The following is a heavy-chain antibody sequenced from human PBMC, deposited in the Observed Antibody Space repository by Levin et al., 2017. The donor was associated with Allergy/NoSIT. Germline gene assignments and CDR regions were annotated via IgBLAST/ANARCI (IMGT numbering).Heavy chain of an antibody. CDR1: GAPFSGFY. J-gene: IGHJ5*02. Sequence: GSLRLSCAVYGAPFSGFYWTWIRQSPGKGLEWIGEVKHSGSPSYNPSLKSRVTISVDTSKNQFSLNLSSVTAADTAVYYCVRDVRRITSFGVVIPRFDPWGQGTLVTVSS. CDR3: VRDVRRITSFGVVIPRFDP. V-gene: IGHV4-34*01. CDR2: VKHSGSP. D-gene: IGHD3-3*01.